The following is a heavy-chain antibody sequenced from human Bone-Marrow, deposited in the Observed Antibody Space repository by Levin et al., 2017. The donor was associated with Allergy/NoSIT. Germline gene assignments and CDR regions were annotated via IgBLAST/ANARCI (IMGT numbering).Heavy chain of an antibody. D-gene: IGHD6-6*01. V-gene: IGHV3-30*04. Sequence: GGSLRLSCAASGFTFSSYAMHWVRQAPGKGLEWVAVISYDGSNKYYADSVKGRFTISRDNSKNTLYLQMNSLRAEDTAVYYCARASIHSSPYYYYYDGMDGWGQGTTVTVSS. CDR1: GFTFSSYA. J-gene: IGHJ6*02. CDR3: ARASIHSSPYYYYYDGMDG. CDR2: ISYDGSNK.